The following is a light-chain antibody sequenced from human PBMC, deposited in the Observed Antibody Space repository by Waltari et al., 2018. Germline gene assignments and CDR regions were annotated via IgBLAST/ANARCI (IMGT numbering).Light chain of an antibody. V-gene: IGLV1-47*01. J-gene: IGLJ3*02. Sequence: GQRVTISCSGSGSNVGRNYVTWYQQVPGTAPKVVIYRNDRRPSGVPDRFSGSKSGTSASLAISGLRSEDEADYYCAVWDDSVSGWVFGGGTKLTVL. CDR2: RND. CDR3: AVWDDSVSGWV. CDR1: GSNVGRNY.